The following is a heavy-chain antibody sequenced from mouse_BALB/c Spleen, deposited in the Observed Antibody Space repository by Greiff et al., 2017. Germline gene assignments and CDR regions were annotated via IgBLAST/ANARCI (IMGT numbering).Heavy chain of an antibody. V-gene: IGHV2-2*02. D-gene: IGHD2-4*01. J-gene: IGHJ4*01. Sequence: VQLQQSGPGLVQPSQSLSITCTVSGFSLTSYGVHWVRQSPGKGLEWLGVIWSGGSTDYNAAFISRLSISKDNSKSQVFFKMNSLQANDTAIYYCARREYDCDRDYYAMDYWGRGTSVTVSS. CDR2: IWSGGST. CDR1: GFSLTSYG. CDR3: ARREYDCDRDYYAMDY.